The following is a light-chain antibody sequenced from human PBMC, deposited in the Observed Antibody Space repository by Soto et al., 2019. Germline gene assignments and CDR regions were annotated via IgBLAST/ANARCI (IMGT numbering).Light chain of an antibody. CDR2: EAS. Sequence: DIQMTKTPSTLSASLGDRVTITCRASQSKSGWLFCYQHKPEKAHKLIIYEASSVESGAPSLFSGRACKKEFPLTSSRLPPDASTTYYRHHYNSLRTFGQGTKVDIK. CDR3: HHYNSLRT. CDR1: QSKSGW. V-gene: IGKV1-5*03. J-gene: IGKJ2*02.